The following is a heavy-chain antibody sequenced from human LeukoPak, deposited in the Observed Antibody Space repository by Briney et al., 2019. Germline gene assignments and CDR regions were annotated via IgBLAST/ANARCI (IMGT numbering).Heavy chain of an antibody. CDR3: AKALSVGPTVC. V-gene: IGHV3-23*01. CDR1: GFTFSDYY. D-gene: IGHD1-26*01. CDR2: ISSSGGST. Sequence: GGSLRLSCAASGFTFSDYYMTWVRQAPGKGLEGVAGISSSGGSTYYADSVKGRLTISRDNSKNTLYLQMNSLRAEDTAIYYCAKALSVGPTVCWGQGTLVTVSS. J-gene: IGHJ4*02.